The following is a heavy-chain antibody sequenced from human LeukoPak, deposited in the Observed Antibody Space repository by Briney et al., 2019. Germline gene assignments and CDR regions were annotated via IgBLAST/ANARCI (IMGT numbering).Heavy chain of an antibody. J-gene: IGHJ3*02. D-gene: IGHD3-10*01. CDR1: GFTFSSYW. CDR2: INTDGSST. V-gene: IGHV3-74*01. CDR3: ASPSGVGFGESDAFDI. Sequence: GGSLRLSCAASGFTFSSYWMHWVRQAPGKGLVWVSRINTDGSSTSYADSVKGRFTISRDNAKNSLYLQMNSLRAEDTAVYYCASPSGVGFGESDAFDIWGQGTMVTVSS.